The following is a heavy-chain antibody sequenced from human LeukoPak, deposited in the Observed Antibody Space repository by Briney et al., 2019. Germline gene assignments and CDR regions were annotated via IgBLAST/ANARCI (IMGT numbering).Heavy chain of an antibody. CDR2: IIPIFGTA. CDR1: GRTFSSYA. Sequence: SVKVSCKASGRTFSSYAISWVRQAPGQGLEWMGRIIPIFGTANYAQKFQGRVTITTDESTSTAYMELSSLRSEDTAVYYCAREGGIAVAGSDGTFDYWGQGTLVTVSS. J-gene: IGHJ4*02. V-gene: IGHV1-69*05. D-gene: IGHD6-19*01. CDR3: AREGGIAVAGSDGTFDY.